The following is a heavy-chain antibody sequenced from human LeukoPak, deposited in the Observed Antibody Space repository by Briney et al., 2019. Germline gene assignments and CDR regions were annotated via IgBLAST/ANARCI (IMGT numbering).Heavy chain of an antibody. V-gene: IGHV1-69*05. CDR2: IIPIFGTA. CDR1: GGTFSSYA. Sequence: SVKVSCKASGGTFSSYAISWVRQAPGQGLEWMGGIIPIFGTANYAQKFQGRVTITTDESTSTAYMELSSLRSEDTAVYYCARDYCTNGVCYWFDPWGQGTLVTVSS. J-gene: IGHJ5*02. CDR3: ARDYCTNGVCYWFDP. D-gene: IGHD2-8*01.